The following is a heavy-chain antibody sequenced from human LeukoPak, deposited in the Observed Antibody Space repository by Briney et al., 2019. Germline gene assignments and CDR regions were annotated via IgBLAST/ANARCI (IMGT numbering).Heavy chain of an antibody. J-gene: IGHJ4*02. V-gene: IGHV3-23*01. D-gene: IGHD6-19*01. CDR3: AKRITEAAGIYFDS. CDR1: GFTFSSYA. CDR2: IYGGGTNT. Sequence: GGSLLLSCAASGFTFSSYAMSWVRQAPGKGLEWVSTIYGGGTNTFYADYVKGRFTISRDDSTNMQFLEMDSLRPEDTAVYFCAKRITEAAGIYFDSWGQGTLVTVSS.